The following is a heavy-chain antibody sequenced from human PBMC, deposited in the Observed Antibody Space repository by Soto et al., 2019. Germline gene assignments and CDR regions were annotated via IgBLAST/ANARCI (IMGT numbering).Heavy chain of an antibody. D-gene: IGHD3-9*01. J-gene: IGHJ4*02. CDR1: GGSISSSSYY. V-gene: IGHV4-39*01. CDR2: IYYSGST. CDR3: ARLSYYDILTGWEFDY. Sequence: SETLSLTCTVSGGSISSSSYYWGWIRQPPGKGLEWIGSIYYSGSTYYNPSLKSRVTISVDTSKNQFSLKLSSVTAADTAVYYCARLSYYDILTGWEFDYWGQGTLVTVSS.